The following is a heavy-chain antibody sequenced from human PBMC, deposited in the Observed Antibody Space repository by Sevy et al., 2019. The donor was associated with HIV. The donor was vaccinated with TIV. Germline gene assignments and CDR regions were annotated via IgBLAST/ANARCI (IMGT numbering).Heavy chain of an antibody. CDR3: ARDTYYDFWSGLDY. CDR2: IKQDGSEK. Sequence: GGSLRLSCAASGFTFSSYWMSWVRQAPGKGLEWVANIKQDGSEKYYVDSVKGRLTISRDNAKNSLYLQMNSLRAEDTAVYYCARDTYYDFWSGLDYWGQGTLVTVSS. V-gene: IGHV3-7*01. CDR1: GFTFSSYW. J-gene: IGHJ4*02. D-gene: IGHD3-3*01.